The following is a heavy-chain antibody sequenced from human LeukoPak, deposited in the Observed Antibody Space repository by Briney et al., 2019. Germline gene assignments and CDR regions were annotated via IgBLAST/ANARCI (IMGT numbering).Heavy chain of an antibody. D-gene: IGHD5-24*01. V-gene: IGHV3-7*01. CDR1: GFTFSSYW. CDR3: ARDSLGDGYNFDY. CDR2: IKQDGSEK. J-gene: IGHJ4*02. Sequence: GGSLRLSCAASGFTFSSYWMIWVRQAPGKGLEGVANIKQDGSEKYYVDSVKGRFTISRDNAKNSLYLQMNSLKAEDTAVYYCARDSLGDGYNFDYWGQGTLVTVSS.